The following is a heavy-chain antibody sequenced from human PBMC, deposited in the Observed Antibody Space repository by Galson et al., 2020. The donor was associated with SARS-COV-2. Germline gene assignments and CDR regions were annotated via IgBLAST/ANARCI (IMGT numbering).Heavy chain of an antibody. CDR2: IKSIPAGGTT. V-gene: IGHV3-15*01. J-gene: IGHJ4*02. CDR3: TADLPGGYTDYFDY. Sequence: GGSLRLSCAASGLTFRSAWMSWVRQAPGQGLEWVGRIKSIPAGGTTDHAAPVKGRFTISRDDSQNTLYLQMNSLKAEDTALYYCTADLPGGYTDYFDYWGQGILVTVSS. D-gene: IGHD3-22*01. CDR1: GLTFRSAW.